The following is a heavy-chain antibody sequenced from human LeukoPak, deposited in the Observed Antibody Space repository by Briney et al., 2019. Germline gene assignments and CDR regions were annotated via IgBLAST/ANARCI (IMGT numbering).Heavy chain of an antibody. CDR1: GFPFSNRA. CDR3: VREAGYCASVCLKSNWFDP. CDR2: ISNGNT. V-gene: IGHV3-23*01. J-gene: IGHJ5*02. Sequence: GGSLRLSCAASGFPFSNRAMSWVRQPPGKGLEWVSAISNGNTYYADSVRGRFTISRDDSKNMVYLQMNSLRDEDTALYYCVREAGYCASVCLKSNWFDPWGQGTLVTVSS. D-gene: IGHD2-21*02.